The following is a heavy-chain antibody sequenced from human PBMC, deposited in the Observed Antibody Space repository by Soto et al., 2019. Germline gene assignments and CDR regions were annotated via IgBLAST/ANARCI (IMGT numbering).Heavy chain of an antibody. V-gene: IGHV1-2*04. CDR1: GYTFTGYY. Sequence: GASVKVYCKASGYTFTGYYMHWGRQAPGQGLEWMGWINPNSGGTNYAQKFQGWVTMTRDTSISTAYMELSRLRSDDTAVYYCARDSVGTVTKGHYYYYYYMDVWGKGTTVTVSS. CDR2: INPNSGGT. J-gene: IGHJ6*03. D-gene: IGHD4-17*01. CDR3: ARDSVGTVTKGHYYYYYYMDV.